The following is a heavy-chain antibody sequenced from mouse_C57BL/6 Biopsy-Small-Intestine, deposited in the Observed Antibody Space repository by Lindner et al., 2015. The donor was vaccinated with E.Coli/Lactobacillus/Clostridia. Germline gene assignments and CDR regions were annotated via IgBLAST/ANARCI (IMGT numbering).Heavy chain of an antibody. CDR2: IYPNNGET. J-gene: IGHJ2*01. CDR3: ARETATGIDY. D-gene: IGHD4-1*01. V-gene: IGHV1-34*02. Sequence: VQLQESGPELVKPGDSVKMSCKASGYTFTDYYMDWVKLSHGKSLEWIGYIYPNNGETSYTQKFKGKATLTVDKSSSTSYMELHSLTSEDSAVYYCARETATGIDYWGQGTTLTVSS. CDR1: GYTFTDYY.